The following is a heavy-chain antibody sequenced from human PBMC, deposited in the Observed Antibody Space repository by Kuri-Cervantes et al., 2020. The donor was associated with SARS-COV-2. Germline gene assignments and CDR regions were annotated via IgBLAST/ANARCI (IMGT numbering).Heavy chain of an antibody. Sequence: GESLKISCAASGFTFSNHAMQWVRQAPGKGLDWVSGINWNGVRTGYTDSVKGRFTISRDNAKNSLYLQMNSLRAEDTAFYYCARAGTSGSYLGYWGQGTLVTVSS. CDR3: ARAGTSGSYLGY. CDR2: INWNGVRT. J-gene: IGHJ4*02. D-gene: IGHD1-26*01. CDR1: GFTFSNHA. V-gene: IGHV3-20*04.